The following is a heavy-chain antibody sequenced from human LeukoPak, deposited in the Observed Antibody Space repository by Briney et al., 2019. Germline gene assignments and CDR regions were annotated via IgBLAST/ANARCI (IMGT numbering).Heavy chain of an antibody. CDR2: ISSSGSTI. V-gene: IGHV3-48*03. CDR1: GFTFSSYE. J-gene: IGHJ4*02. CDR3: AREDRLYYFDY. Sequence: GGSLRLSCAASGFTFSSYEMNWVRQAPGKGLEWVSYISSSGSTIYYADSVKGRFTISRDNAKNSLYLQMNSLRAEDTAVYYCAREDRLYYFDYWGQGTLVTVSS. D-gene: IGHD5-12*01.